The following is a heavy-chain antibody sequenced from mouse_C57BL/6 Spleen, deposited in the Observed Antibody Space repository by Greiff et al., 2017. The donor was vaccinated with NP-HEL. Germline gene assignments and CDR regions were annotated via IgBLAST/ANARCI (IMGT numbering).Heavy chain of an antibody. V-gene: IGHV1-64*01. Sequence: QVQLKQPGAELVKPGASVKLSCTASGYTFTSYWMHWVKQRPGQGLEWIGMIHPNSGSTNYTEKFKSKATLTVDKSSSTAYMQLSSLTSEDSAVYYCAISLFDYWGQGTILTVSS. J-gene: IGHJ2*01. CDR2: IHPNSGST. CDR3: AISLFDY. CDR1: GYTFTSYW.